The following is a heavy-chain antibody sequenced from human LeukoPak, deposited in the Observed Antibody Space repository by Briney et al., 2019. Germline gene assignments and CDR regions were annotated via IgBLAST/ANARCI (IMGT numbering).Heavy chain of an antibody. CDR3: ARAPKHGIAVAGTLDY. J-gene: IGHJ4*02. D-gene: IGHD6-19*01. Sequence: ASVKVSCKASGYTFPSYFMHWVRQAPGQRLEWMGWINAGNGNTKYSQKFQGRVTITRDTSASTAYMELSSLRSEDTAVYYCARAPKHGIAVAGTLDYWGQGTLVTVSS. CDR2: INAGNGNT. V-gene: IGHV1-3*01. CDR1: GYTFPSYF.